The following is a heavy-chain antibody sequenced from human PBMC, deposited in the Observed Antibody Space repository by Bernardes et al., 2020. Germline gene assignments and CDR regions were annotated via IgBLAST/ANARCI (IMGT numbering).Heavy chain of an antibody. J-gene: IGHJ5*02. D-gene: IGHD1-1*01. CDR3: AKAGTIHDRLDWFDP. Sequence: SETLSLTCVVSGDSISSSDSSWSWTRQPPGKGLEWIGYVYHSGSTYYNPSLKRRVTISLDMSKNQSSLTLNSVTAADTAIYYCAKAGTIHDRLDWFDPWGQGTLVTVSS. V-gene: IGHV4-30-2*01. CDR1: GDSISSSDSS. CDR2: VYHSGST.